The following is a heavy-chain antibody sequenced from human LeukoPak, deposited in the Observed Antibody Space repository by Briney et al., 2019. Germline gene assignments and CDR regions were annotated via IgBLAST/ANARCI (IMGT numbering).Heavy chain of an antibody. CDR2: ISSSSSTI. V-gene: IGHV3-48*01. J-gene: IGHJ4*02. D-gene: IGHD6-19*01. Sequence: PGGSLRLSCAASGFTFSSYSMNWVRQAPGKGLEWVSYISSSSSTIYYADSVKGRFTIPRDNAKNSLYLQMNSLRAEDTAVYYCARARQSVAGFNFDYWGQGTLVTVSS. CDR3: ARARQSVAGFNFDY. CDR1: GFTFSSYS.